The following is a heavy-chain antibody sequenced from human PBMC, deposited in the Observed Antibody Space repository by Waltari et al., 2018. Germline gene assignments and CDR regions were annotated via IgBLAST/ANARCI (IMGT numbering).Heavy chain of an antibody. V-gene: IGHV4-59*01. CDR1: GASIRSYY. CDR3: ARSPGSRHYFDY. J-gene: IGHJ4*02. D-gene: IGHD3-10*01. CDR2: IYYSEST. Sequence: QVQLQESGPGLVKPSETLSLTCSVSGASIRSYYWSWIRQPPGKGLEWIGYIYYSESTNYNPSLKSRVTISVDTKNQFSLNLSSVTAADTAVYYCARSPGSRHYFDYWGQGTLVTVSS.